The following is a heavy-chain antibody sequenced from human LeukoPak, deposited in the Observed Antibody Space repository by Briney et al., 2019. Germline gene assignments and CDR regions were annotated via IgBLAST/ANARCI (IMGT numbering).Heavy chain of an antibody. V-gene: IGHV4-34*01. J-gene: IGHJ6*03. Sequence: PSETLSLTCAVYGGSFSGYYWSWIRQPPGKGLEWIGEINHSGSTNYNPSLKSRVTISVDTSKNQFSLKLSSVTAADTAVYYCASGIAARHYYYYYMDVWGKGTTVTVSS. CDR3: ASGIAARHYYYYYMDV. CDR2: INHSGST. CDR1: GGSFSGYY. D-gene: IGHD6-6*01.